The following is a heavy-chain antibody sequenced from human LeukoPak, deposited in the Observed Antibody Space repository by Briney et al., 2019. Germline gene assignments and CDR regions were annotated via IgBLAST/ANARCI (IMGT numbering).Heavy chain of an antibody. V-gene: IGHV1-46*01. CDR3: ARDRSGDYPDY. J-gene: IGHJ4*02. D-gene: IGHD4-17*01. CDR1: GYSFSDYY. CDR2: INPSGGST. Sequence: ASVKVSCKASGYSFSDYYMHWVRQAPGQGLEWMGIINPSGGSTSYAQKFQGRVTMTRDTSTSTVYMELSSLRSEDTAVYYCARDRSGDYPDYWGQGTLVTVSS.